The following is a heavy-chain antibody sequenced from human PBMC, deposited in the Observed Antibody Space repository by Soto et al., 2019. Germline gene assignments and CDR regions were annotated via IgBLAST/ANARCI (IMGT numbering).Heavy chain of an antibody. V-gene: IGHV1-24*01. Sequence: ASVKVSCKVSGYTLTELSMHWVRQAPGKGLEWMGGFDPEDGETIYAQKSQGRVTMTEDTSTDTAYMELSSLRSEDTAVYYCATTPILGEWLLSPPKISNFDYWGQGTLVTVSS. CDR1: GYTLTELS. CDR3: ATTPILGEWLLSPPKISNFDY. D-gene: IGHD3-3*01. J-gene: IGHJ4*02. CDR2: FDPEDGET.